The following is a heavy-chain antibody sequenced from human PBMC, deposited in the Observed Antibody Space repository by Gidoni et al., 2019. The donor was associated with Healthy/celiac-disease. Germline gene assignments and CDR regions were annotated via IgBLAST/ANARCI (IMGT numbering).Heavy chain of an antibody. J-gene: IGHJ4*02. V-gene: IGHV3-53*01. CDR3: ARVSNYYDSSGLSYYFDY. CDR2: IYSGGST. D-gene: IGHD3-22*01. CDR1: GFTVSSNY. Sequence: EVQLVESGGGLIQPGGSLRLSCSASGFTVSSNYMSWVRQAPGKGLEWVSVIYSGGSTYYADSVKGRFTISRDNSKNTLYLQMNSRRAEDTAVYYCARVSNYYDSSGLSYYFDYWGQGTLVTVSS.